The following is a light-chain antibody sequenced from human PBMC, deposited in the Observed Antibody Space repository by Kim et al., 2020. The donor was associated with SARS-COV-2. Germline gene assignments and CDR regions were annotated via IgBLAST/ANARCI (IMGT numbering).Light chain of an antibody. CDR3: ATWDDSLNGPV. J-gene: IGLJ3*02. V-gene: IGLV1-44*01. CDR1: SSKIGSNT. Sequence: QSVLTQPPSASGTPGQRVTISCSGSSSKIGSNTVNWYQQLPRTAPKLLIQSNSERPSGVPDRFSGSTSGTSASLAISGLQSEDEADYYCATWDDSLNGPVFGGGTQLTVL. CDR2: SNS.